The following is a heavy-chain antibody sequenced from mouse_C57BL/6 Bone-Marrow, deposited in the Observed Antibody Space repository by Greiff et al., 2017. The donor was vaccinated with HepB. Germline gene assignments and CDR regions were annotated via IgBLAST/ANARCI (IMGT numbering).Heavy chain of an antibody. Sequence: EPGPGLVKPSQSLSLTCSVTGYSITSGYYWNWIRQFPGNKLEWMGYISYDGSNNYNPSLKNRISITRDTSKNQFFLKLNSVTTEDTATYYCARGVPYYFDYWGQGTTLTVSS. D-gene: IGHD6-1*01. CDR2: ISYDGSN. V-gene: IGHV3-6*01. J-gene: IGHJ2*01. CDR3: ARGVPYYFDY. CDR1: GYSITSGYY.